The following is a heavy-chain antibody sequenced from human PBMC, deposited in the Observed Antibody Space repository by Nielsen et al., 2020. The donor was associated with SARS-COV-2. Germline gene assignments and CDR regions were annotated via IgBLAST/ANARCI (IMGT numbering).Heavy chain of an antibody. V-gene: IGHV3-21*01. D-gene: IGHD1-26*01. J-gene: IGHJ4*02. CDR2: ISSTSSYV. CDR3: ARPWGAWGRH. CDR1: GLDFSHYS. Sequence: GGSLRLSCVVSGLDFSHYSMSWVRQAPGKGLEWVSSISSTSSYVYYTDSVKARFSISRDYAKSSLYLQMNSMRDDDTAVYYCARPWGAWGRHWGQGTLVSVSS.